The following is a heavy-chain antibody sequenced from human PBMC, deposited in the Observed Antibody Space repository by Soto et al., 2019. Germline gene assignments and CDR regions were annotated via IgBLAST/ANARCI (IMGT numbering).Heavy chain of an antibody. Sequence: SETLSLTCTVSGGSISSYYWSWIRQPPGKGLEWIGYIYYSGSTNYNPSLKSRVTISVDTSKNQFSLKLSSVTAADTAVYYCASYQVRGDILPTSHWGQGTLVTVSS. D-gene: IGHD3-9*01. V-gene: IGHV4-59*08. CDR1: GGSISSYY. J-gene: IGHJ4*02. CDR2: IYYSGST. CDR3: ASYQVRGDILPTSH.